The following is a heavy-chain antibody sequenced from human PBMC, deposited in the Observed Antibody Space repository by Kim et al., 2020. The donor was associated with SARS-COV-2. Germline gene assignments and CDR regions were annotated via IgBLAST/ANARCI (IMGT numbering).Heavy chain of an antibody. J-gene: IGHJ3*02. V-gene: IGHV4-59*13. CDR2: IYYSWST. D-gene: IGHD3-9*01. CDR3: ARGWGYYDILTGYYSSAFDI. Sequence: SETLSLTCTVSGGSISSYYWSWIRQPPGKGLEWIGYIYYSWSTNYNPSLKSRVTISVDTSKNQFSLKLSSVTAADTAVYYCARGWGYYDILTGYYSSAFDIWGQGTMVTVSS. CDR1: GGSISSYY.